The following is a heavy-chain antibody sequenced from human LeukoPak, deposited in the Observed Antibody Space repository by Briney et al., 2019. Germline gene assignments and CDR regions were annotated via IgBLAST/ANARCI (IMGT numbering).Heavy chain of an antibody. J-gene: IGHJ3*02. CDR3: ARDRVTGLDAFDI. CDR2: INPNSGGT. D-gene: IGHD4-11*01. CDR1: GYTFTSYG. Sequence: GASVKVSCKASGYTFTSYGISWVRQAPGQGLEWMGWINPNSGGTNYAQKFQGRVTMTRDTSISTAYMELSRLRSDDTAVYYCARDRVTGLDAFDIWGQGTMVTVSS. V-gene: IGHV1-2*02.